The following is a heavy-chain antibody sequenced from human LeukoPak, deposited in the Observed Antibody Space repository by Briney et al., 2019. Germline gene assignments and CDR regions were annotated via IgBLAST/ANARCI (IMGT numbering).Heavy chain of an antibody. CDR2: LNGGP. D-gene: IGHD5-24*01. Sequence: GGSLRLYCAASGFTFCNFAMSWVRPAPGKGLEWVSNLNGGPFYADSVKGRFTISRDNSKYTLYLQMNSLRVDDTAVYYCAKDQPSDGYNSIWGQGTLVTVSS. CDR3: AKDQPSDGYNSI. CDR1: GFTFCNFA. V-gene: IGHV3-23*01. J-gene: IGHJ4*02.